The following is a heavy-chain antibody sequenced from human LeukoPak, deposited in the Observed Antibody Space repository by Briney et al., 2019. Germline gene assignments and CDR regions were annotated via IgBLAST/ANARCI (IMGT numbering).Heavy chain of an antibody. CDR1: GFTFSSYS. Sequence: PGGSLRLSCAASGFTFSSYSMNWVRQAPGKGLEWVSSISSSSSYIYYADSVKGRFTISRDNAKNSLYPQMNSLRAEGTAVYYCARDLNAAAGTPGGVYWGQGTLVTVSS. D-gene: IGHD6-13*01. J-gene: IGHJ4*02. CDR2: ISSSSSYI. V-gene: IGHV3-21*01. CDR3: ARDLNAAAGTPGGVY.